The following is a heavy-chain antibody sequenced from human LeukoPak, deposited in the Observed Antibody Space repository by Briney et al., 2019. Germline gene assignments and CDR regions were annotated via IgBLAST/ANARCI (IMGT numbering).Heavy chain of an antibody. D-gene: IGHD1-26*01. CDR3: ARQGGGPYSGSPLDY. J-gene: IGHJ4*02. Sequence: GASAKVSCKASGYTFTTYAIHWVRQAPGQRLEWMGWINTGNGNTKYSQKFQGRVTITRDTPASTAYMELSSLRSDDTAVYYCARQGGGPYSGSPLDYWGQGTLVTVSS. CDR1: GYTFTTYA. CDR2: INTGNGNT. V-gene: IGHV1-3*04.